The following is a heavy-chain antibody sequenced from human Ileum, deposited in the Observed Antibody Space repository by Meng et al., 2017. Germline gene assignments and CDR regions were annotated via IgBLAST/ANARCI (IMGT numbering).Heavy chain of an antibody. CDR2: INNDESDT. V-gene: IGHV3-74*01. D-gene: IGHD2-15*01. CDR1: GCTFRSCW. Sequence: EGQRWECGGGLVKLVGSLRLSCAPSGCTFRSCWMLWVRQAPGKGLVWVSGINNDESDTNYADSVQGRFTISRDNANNTLYLQRNCLRAKDTAVYYCADLTRSGFDIWGQRTVVTVSS. J-gene: IGHJ3*02. CDR3: ADLTRSGFDI.